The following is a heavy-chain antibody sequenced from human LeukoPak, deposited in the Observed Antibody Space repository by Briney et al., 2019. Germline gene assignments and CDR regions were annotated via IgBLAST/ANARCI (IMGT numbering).Heavy chain of an antibody. CDR1: GGSFSGYY. CDR3: ARDGSGSYSYQVFDY. J-gene: IGHJ4*02. CDR2: INHSGST. D-gene: IGHD3-10*01. Sequence: SETLSLTCAVYGGSFSGYYWSWIRQPPGKGLEWIGEINHSGSTNYNPSLKSRVTISVDTSKNQFSLKLSSVTAADTAVYYCARDGSGSYSYQVFDYWGQGTLVTVSS. V-gene: IGHV4-34*01.